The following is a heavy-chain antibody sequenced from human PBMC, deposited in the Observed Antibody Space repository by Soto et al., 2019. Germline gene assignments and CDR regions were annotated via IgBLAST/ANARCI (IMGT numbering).Heavy chain of an antibody. CDR3: ARHRVAARPFYSCGWYIHY. V-gene: IGHV1-18*04. D-gene: IGHD6-19*01. Sequence: ASVKVSCKASGYTFTSYGISWVRQAPGQGLEWMGWISAYNGNTNYAQKLQGRVTMTTDTSTSTAYMELRSLRSDDTAVYYCARHRVAARPFYSCGWYIHYWGQGTLVTVCS. J-gene: IGHJ4*02. CDR1: GYTFTSYG. CDR2: ISAYNGNT.